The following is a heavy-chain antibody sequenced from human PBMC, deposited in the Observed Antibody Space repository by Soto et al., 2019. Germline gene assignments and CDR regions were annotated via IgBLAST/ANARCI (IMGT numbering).Heavy chain of an antibody. Sequence: PSETLSLTCAVSGGSISSSNWWSWVRQPPGKGLEWIGEIYHSGSTNYNPSLKSRVTISVDKSKNQFSLKLSSVTAADTAVYYCARVRFNFWSGYYMGGYYFDYWGQGTLVTVSS. D-gene: IGHD3-3*01. J-gene: IGHJ4*02. CDR2: IYHSGST. CDR1: GGSISSSNW. V-gene: IGHV4-4*02. CDR3: ARVRFNFWSGYYMGGYYFDY.